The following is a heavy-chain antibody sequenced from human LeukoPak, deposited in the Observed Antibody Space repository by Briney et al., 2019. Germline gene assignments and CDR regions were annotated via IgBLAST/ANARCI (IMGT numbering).Heavy chain of an antibody. J-gene: IGHJ4*02. D-gene: IGHD2-2*01. CDR3: ARGILGYCSSTSCYGPPPFDY. CDR2: ISYDGSNK. CDR1: GFTFSSYA. Sequence: GGSLRLSCAASGFTFSSYAMHWVRQAPGKGLEGVAVISYDGSNKYYADSVKGRFTISRDNSKNTLYLQMNSLRAEDTAVYYCARGILGYCSSTSCYGPPPFDYWGQGTLVTVSS. V-gene: IGHV3-30-3*01.